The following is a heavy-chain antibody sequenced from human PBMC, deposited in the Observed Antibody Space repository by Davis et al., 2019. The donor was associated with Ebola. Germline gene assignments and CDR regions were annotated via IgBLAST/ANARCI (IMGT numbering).Heavy chain of an antibody. CDR3: TTADFWSGNYYYYGMDV. CDR2: IKSKTDGGTT. CDR1: GFTFSNAW. Sequence: GESLKISCAASGFTFSNAWMNWVRQAPGKGLEWVGRIKSKTDGGTTDYAAPVKGRFTISRDDSKNTLYLQMNSLKTEDTAVYYCTTADFWSGNYYYYGMDVWGQGTTVTVSS. J-gene: IGHJ6*02. V-gene: IGHV3-15*07. D-gene: IGHD3-3*01.